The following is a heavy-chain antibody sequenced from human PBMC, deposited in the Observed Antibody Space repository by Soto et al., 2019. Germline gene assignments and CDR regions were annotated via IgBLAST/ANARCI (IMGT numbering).Heavy chain of an antibody. V-gene: IGHV1-24*01. CDR3: ATTRTTYVYDFDS. J-gene: IGHJ4*02. D-gene: IGHD3-3*01. Sequence: ASVKVSCKASGYTFTGYYMHWVRQGPGRGLEWLGGFDPEEGEIIYAQNFQGRIRLTEDTSTDTAFMELNSLKSEDTAIYYCATTRTTYVYDFDSWGQGTLVTVSS. CDR2: FDPEEGEI. CDR1: GYTFTGYY.